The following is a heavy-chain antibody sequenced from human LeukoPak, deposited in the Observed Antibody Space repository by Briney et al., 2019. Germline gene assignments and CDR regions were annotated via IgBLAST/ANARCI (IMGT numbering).Heavy chain of an antibody. CDR1: GFTFSSYW. V-gene: IGHV3-74*01. J-gene: IGHJ4*02. CDR2: INSDGSST. CDR3: AKDSGSYYGSGTPFDY. D-gene: IGHD3-10*01. Sequence: GGSLRLSCAASGFTFSSYWMHWVRQAPGKGLVWVSRINSDGSSTSYADSVKGRFTISRDNAKNSLYLQMNSLRAEDTALYYCAKDSGSYYGSGTPFDYWGQGTLVTVSS.